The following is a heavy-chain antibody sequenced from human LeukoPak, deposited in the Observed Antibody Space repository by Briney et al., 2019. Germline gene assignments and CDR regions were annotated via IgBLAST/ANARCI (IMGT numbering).Heavy chain of an antibody. CDR2: ISSSSSTI. V-gene: IGHV3-48*04. D-gene: IGHD3-22*01. J-gene: IGHJ4*02. CDR1: GFTFSSYS. Sequence: GGFLRLSCAASGFTFSSYSMNWVRQAPGKGLEWVSYISSSSSTIYYADSVKGRFTISRDNAKNSLYLQMNSLRAEDTAVYYCAKDVLYHYYDNSGYLFDYWGQGTLVTVSS. CDR3: AKDVLYHYYDNSGYLFDY.